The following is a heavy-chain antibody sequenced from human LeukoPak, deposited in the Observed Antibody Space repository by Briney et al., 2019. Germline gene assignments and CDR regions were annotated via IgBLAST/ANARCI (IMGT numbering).Heavy chain of an antibody. V-gene: IGHV3-30-3*01. CDR1: GFTFSRYA. CDR3: ATTQSSLYYYYYYMDV. Sequence: PGGPLRLSCAASGFTFSRYAMHWVRQAPGKGLEWVAVVSYDGSNKYYADSVKGRFTISRDNSKNTLYLQMNSLRAEDTALYYCATTQSSLYYYYYYMDVWGKGTTVTVSS. D-gene: IGHD2/OR15-2a*01. CDR2: VSYDGSNK. J-gene: IGHJ6*03.